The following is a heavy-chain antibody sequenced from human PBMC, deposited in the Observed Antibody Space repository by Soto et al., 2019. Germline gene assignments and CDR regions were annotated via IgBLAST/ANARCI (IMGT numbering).Heavy chain of an antibody. CDR2: INYSGST. V-gene: IGHV4-34*01. CDR1: GGSFSCYY. Sequence: SETLSLTCAVSGGSFSCYYWGWVRQPPGKGLEWVGEINYSGSTNYNPSLKRRVTISVDTSKNQVSLKVTSVTAADTAMYYCARRNYFYALDVWGQGTTVTVSS. CDR3: ARRNYFYALDV. J-gene: IGHJ6*02.